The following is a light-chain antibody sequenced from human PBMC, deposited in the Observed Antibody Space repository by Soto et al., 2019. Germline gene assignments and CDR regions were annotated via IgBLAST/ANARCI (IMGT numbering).Light chain of an antibody. CDR1: SSNIGAGYD. V-gene: IGLV1-51*01. J-gene: IGLJ2*01. CDR2: DND. CDR3: GKWDNSLGDGQVV. Sequence: QAVVTQPPSVSGAPGQRVTISCTGSSSNIGAGYDVHWYQQLPGTAPKLLIYDNDKRPSGIPDRFSGSKSGTSATLGITGLKTGDEADYYCGKWDNSLGDGQVVFGGGTKVTVL.